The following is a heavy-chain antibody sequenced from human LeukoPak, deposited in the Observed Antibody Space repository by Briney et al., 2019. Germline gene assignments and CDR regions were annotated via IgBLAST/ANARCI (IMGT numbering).Heavy chain of an antibody. CDR2: IYYTGGT. J-gene: IGHJ5*02. CDR3: ARTSILGVVMFDP. Sequence: SETLSLTCSVSDGSISPFYCSWIRQPPGKGLEWIGYIYYTGGTSYSPSLNSRATISVDTSKNHFSLKLSSVTAADTAVYYCARTSILGVVMFDPWGQGTLVTVSS. CDR1: DGSISPFY. V-gene: IGHV4-59*08. D-gene: IGHD3-3*02.